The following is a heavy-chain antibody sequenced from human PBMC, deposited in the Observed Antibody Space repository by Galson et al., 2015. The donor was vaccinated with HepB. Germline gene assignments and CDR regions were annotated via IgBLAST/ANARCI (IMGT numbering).Heavy chain of an antibody. J-gene: IGHJ4*02. CDR1: GFTFSDNF. D-gene: IGHD1-1*01. V-gene: IGHV3-11*01. Sequence: SLRLSCAGSGFTFSDNFMTWIRQAPGKGLEWVSHISGRGSTIYYANSVRGRFTISRDNAKNSLYLQRNSLRPDDTAVYYCAREQHQLIRDLKDWGRGTLVTVSS. CDR2: ISGRGSTI. CDR3: AREQHQLIRDLKD.